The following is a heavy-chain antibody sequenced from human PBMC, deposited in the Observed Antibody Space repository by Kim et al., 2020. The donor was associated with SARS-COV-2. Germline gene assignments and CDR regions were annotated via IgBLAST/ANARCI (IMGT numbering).Heavy chain of an antibody. D-gene: IGHD6-13*01. CDR3: AKEADSSSWYRYEYYYYYYGMDV. V-gene: IGHV3-23*01. J-gene: IGHJ6*02. CDR1: GFTFSSYA. Sequence: GGSLRLSCAASGFTFSSYAMSWVRQAPGKGLEWVSAISGSGGSTYYADSVKGRFTISRDNSKNTLYLQMNSLRAEDTAVYYCAKEADSSSWYRYEYYYYYYGMDVWGQGTTVTVSS. CDR2: ISGSGGST.